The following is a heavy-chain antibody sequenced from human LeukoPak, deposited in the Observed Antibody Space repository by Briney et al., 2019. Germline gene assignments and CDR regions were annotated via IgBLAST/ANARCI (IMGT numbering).Heavy chain of an antibody. CDR3: ARESSRDIVVVPAAPGNWFDP. D-gene: IGHD2-2*01. Sequence: GASVKVSCKASGYTFTCYYMHWVRQAPGQGLEWRGWINPNSGGTNYAQKFQGRVTMTRDTSISTAYMELSRLRSDDTAVYYCARESSRDIVVVPAAPGNWFDPWGQGTLVTVSS. CDR1: GYTFTCYY. J-gene: IGHJ5*02. V-gene: IGHV1-2*02. CDR2: INPNSGGT.